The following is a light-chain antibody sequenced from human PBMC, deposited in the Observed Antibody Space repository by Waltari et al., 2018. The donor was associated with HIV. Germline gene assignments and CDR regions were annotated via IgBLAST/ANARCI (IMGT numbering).Light chain of an antibody. Sequence: QSALTQPASVSGSPGQSITISCTGTSSDVGSYNLVSWYQQHPDKAPKLMIYEGSTRPSGVSNRFSGSKSGNTASLTISGLQAEDEADYYCCSYAGSSTHVVFGGGTKLTVL. J-gene: IGLJ2*01. CDR2: EGS. CDR1: SSDVGSYNL. CDR3: CSYAGSSTHVV. V-gene: IGLV2-23*01.